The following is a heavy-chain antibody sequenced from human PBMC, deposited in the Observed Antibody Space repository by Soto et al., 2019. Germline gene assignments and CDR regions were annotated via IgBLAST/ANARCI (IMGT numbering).Heavy chain of an antibody. CDR1: GYTFTGYY. Sequence: ASVKVSCKASGYTFTGYYMHWVRQAPGQGLEWMGWINPNSGGTNYAQKFQGWVTMTRDSSKNQVSLTLKSVTAADTAVYYCARDPRGREAGFIYYYGMDVWGQGTTVTVSS. CDR3: ARDPRGREAGFIYYYGMDV. J-gene: IGHJ6*02. V-gene: IGHV1-2*04. CDR2: INPNSGGT. D-gene: IGHD6-13*01.